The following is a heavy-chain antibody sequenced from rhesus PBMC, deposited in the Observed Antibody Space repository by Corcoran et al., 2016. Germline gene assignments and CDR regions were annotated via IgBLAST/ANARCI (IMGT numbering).Heavy chain of an antibody. J-gene: IGHJ4*01. CDR1: GVSLGAYF. CDR3: ASVDYGSGFPDF. Sequence: QVRLQQWGEGLVKPSETLSLTCAVYGVSLGAYFWTWLRTPPGKGLEWIGNIDFNTASTNYNPSLKNRVTFSKDTSKNQFSLKLNSVTAADTAVYYCASVDYGSGFPDFWGQGVLVTVSS. D-gene: IGHD3-28*01. V-gene: IGHV4-73*01. CDR2: IDFNTAST.